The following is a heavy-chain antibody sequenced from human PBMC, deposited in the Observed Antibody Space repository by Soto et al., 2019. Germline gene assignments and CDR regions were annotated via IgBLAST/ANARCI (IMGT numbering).Heavy chain of an antibody. CDR3: ARDKPRSFDY. V-gene: IGHV3-30-3*01. J-gene: IGHJ4*02. CDR1: GFTFSSYA. Sequence: LRLSCAASGFTFSSYAMHWVRQAPGKGLEWVAVISYDGSNKYYADSVKGRFTISRDNSKNTLYLQMNSLRAEDTAVYYCARDKPRSFDYWGQGTLVTVSS. CDR2: ISYDGSNK.